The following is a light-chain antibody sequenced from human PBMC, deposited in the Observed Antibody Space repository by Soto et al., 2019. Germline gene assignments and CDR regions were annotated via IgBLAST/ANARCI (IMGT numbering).Light chain of an antibody. V-gene: IGKV3-15*01. CDR3: QQYKNWPHFT. J-gene: IGKJ3*01. Sequence: EIVMTQSPATLSVSPGERATLSCRASQSVSTKLAWYRHKPGQAPRLLIYGASTRATGIPARFSGSGSGTEFTLTINSLQSEDFAVYYCQQYKNWPHFTFGPWTTVDSK. CDR1: QSVSTK. CDR2: GAS.